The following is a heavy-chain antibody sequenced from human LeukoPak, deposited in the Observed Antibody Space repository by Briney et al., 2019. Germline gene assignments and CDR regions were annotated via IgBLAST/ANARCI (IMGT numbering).Heavy chain of an antibody. CDR2: IIPIFGTA. J-gene: IGHJ4*02. CDR3: ARENIEQWPAFDY. Sequence: SVKVSCKASGGTFSSYAISWVRQAPGQGLEWMGGIIPIFGTANYAQKFQGRVTITADKSTSTAYMELSRLRSDDTAVYYCARENIEQWPAFDYWGQGTPVTVSS. D-gene: IGHD1/OR15-1a*01. CDR1: GGTFSSYA. V-gene: IGHV1-69*06.